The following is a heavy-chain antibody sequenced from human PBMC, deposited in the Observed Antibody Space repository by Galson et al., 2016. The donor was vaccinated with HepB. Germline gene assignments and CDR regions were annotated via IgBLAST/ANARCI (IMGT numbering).Heavy chain of an antibody. D-gene: IGHD1-26*01. J-gene: IGHJ1*01. CDR3: AQDKASRWVGATNFQH. V-gene: IGHV3-9*01. CDR2: ISWNSGSI. Sequence: SLRLSCAASGFIFKDYAMHWVRQAPGKGLEWVSSISWNSGSIGYADSVKGRFTISRDNAKNSLYLKMNSLRAEDTAFYYCAQDKASRWVGATNFQHWGQGTRVTVSS. CDR1: GFIFKDYA.